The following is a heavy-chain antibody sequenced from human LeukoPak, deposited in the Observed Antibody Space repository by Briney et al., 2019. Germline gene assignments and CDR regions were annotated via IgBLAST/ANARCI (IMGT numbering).Heavy chain of an antibody. V-gene: IGHV1-69*04. J-gene: IGHJ4*02. D-gene: IGHD6-13*01. CDR3: ASPTPGIAAAGRWYYFDY. CDR2: IIPILGIA. CDR1: GGTFSSYA. Sequence: SVKVSCKASGGTFSSYAISWVRQAPGQGLEWMGRIIPILGIANYAQKFQGRVTITADKSTSTAYMELSSLRSEDTAVYYCASPTPGIAAAGRWYYFDYWGQGTLATVSS.